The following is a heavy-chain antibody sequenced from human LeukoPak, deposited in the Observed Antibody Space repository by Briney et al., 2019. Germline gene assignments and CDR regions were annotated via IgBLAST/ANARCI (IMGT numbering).Heavy chain of an antibody. CDR3: SRSLNS. V-gene: IGHV3-7*01. J-gene: IGHJ5*02. Sequence: GGSLRLSCAASGFSFSSSWMDWVRQAPGKGLEWVANIKPDGSDESYVDSVKGRFTISRDNAKDSLYLEMDSLRVEDTALYYCSRSLNSWGQGALVTVSS. CDR1: GFSFSSSW. CDR2: IKPDGSDE.